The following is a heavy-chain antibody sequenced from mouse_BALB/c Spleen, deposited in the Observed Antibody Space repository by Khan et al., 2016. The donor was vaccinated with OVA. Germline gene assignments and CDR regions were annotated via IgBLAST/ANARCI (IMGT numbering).Heavy chain of an antibody. CDR3: ARAGYEAWFSY. D-gene: IGHD2-10*02. V-gene: IGHV14-1*02. J-gene: IGHJ3*01. CDR2: IDPENDNT. Sequence: VQLQQSGAELVRPGALVKLSCKATAFNIKDYYIHWVKQRPEQGLEWIGWIDPENDNTIYDPKFQGKASITADTSSNTAYLKLSSLTYEDTAVYYWARAGYEAWFSYGGHGTLLTVSA. CDR1: AFNIKDYY.